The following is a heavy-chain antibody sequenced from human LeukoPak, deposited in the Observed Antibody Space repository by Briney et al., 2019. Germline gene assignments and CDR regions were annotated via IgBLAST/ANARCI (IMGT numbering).Heavy chain of an antibody. Sequence: PVASAKVSCKASGYTFTSYDINWVRQATGQGLEWMGWMNPNSGNTGYAQKFQGRVTITRNTSISTAYMELSSLRSEDTAVYYCAREGPAAAGTDWFDPWGQGTLVTVSS. D-gene: IGHD6-13*01. CDR2: MNPNSGNT. V-gene: IGHV1-8*03. CDR1: GYTFTSYD. J-gene: IGHJ5*02. CDR3: AREGPAAAGTDWFDP.